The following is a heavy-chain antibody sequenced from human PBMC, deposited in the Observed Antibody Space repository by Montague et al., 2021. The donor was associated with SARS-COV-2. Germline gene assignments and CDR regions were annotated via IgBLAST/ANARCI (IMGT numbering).Heavy chain of an antibody. CDR1: GCSISSGSYY. D-gene: IGHD6-13*01. J-gene: IGHJ6*03. V-gene: IGHV4-61*02. CDR2: IYTSGST. Sequence: TLSLTCTISGCSISSGSYYWSWIRQPAGKGLEWIGRIYTSGSTNYNPSLKSRVTISVDTSKNQFSLKLSSVTAADTAVYYCASGIAATYYYYMDVWGKGTTVTVSS. CDR3: ASGIAATYYYYMDV.